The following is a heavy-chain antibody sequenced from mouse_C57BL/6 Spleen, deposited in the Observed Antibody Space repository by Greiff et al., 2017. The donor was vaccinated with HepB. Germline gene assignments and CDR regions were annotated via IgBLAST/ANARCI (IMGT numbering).Heavy chain of an antibody. CDR1: GYTFTDYE. CDR2: IDPETGGT. D-gene: IGHD2-5*01. J-gene: IGHJ3*01. V-gene: IGHV1-15*01. CDR3: TRTAAIYSNYEAWFAY. Sequence: QVQLKQSGAELVRPGASVTLSCKASGYTFTDYEMHWVKQTPVHGLEWIGAIDPETGGTAYNQKFKGKAILTADKSSSTAYMELRSLTSEDSAVYYCTRTAAIYSNYEAWFAYWGQGTLVTVSA.